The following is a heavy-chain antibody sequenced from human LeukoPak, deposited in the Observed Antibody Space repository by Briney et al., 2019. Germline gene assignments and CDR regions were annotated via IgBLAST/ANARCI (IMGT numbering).Heavy chain of an antibody. J-gene: IGHJ4*02. Sequence: ASVKVSFKASGGTFSCYAISMVRQAPGQGLEWMGGIIPIFGTANYAQKFQGRVTITTDESTSTAYMELNSLRCEHTALFYCARARDILTGYDQNYFDYWGQGTLVTVSS. V-gene: IGHV1-69*05. D-gene: IGHD3-9*01. CDR1: GGTFSCYA. CDR3: ARARDILTGYDQNYFDY. CDR2: IIPIFGTA.